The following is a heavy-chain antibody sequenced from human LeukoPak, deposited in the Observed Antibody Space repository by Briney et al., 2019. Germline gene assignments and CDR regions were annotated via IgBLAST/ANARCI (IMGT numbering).Heavy chain of an antibody. D-gene: IGHD5-12*01. CDR3: ARARGGYVPPPDI. J-gene: IGHJ3*02. Sequence: PSETLSLTCAVYGGSFSGYYWSWIRQPPGKGLEWIGEINHNGSTNYNPSLKSRVTISVDTSKNQFSLKLSSVTAADTAVYYCARARGGYVPPPDIWGQGTMVTVSS. V-gene: IGHV4-34*01. CDR1: GGSFSGYY. CDR2: INHNGST.